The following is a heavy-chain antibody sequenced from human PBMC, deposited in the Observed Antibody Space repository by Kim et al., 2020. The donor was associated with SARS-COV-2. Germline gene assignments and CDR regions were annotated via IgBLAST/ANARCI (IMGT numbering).Heavy chain of an antibody. V-gene: IGHV3-21*01. J-gene: IGHJ6*02. D-gene: IGHD3-3*01. CDR3: ARAVGSTIFGVVIGNYYYYYGMDV. CDR2: ISSSSSYI. CDR1: GFTFSSYS. Sequence: GGSLRLSCAASGFTFSSYSMNWVRQAPGKGLEWVSSISSSSSYIYYADSVKGRFTISRDNAKNSLYLQMNSLRAEDTAVYYCARAVGSTIFGVVIGNYYYYYGMDVWGQGTTVTVSS.